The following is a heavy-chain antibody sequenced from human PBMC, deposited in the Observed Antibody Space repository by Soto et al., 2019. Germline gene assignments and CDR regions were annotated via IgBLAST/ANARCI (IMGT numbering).Heavy chain of an antibody. Sequence: GGSLRLSCAASGFTFSNAWMSWVRQAPGKGLEWVGRIKSKTDGGTTDYAAPVKGRFTISRDDSKNTLYLQMNSLKTEDTAVYYCTTHLHGDYDYYYYGMDVWGQGTTVTVSS. V-gene: IGHV3-15*01. J-gene: IGHJ6*02. CDR3: TTHLHGDYDYYYYGMDV. CDR1: GFTFSNAW. CDR2: IKSKTDGGTT. D-gene: IGHD4-17*01.